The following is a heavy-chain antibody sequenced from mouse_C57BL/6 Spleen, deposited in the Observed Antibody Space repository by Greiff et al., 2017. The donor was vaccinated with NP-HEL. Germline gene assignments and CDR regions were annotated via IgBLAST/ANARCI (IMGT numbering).Heavy chain of an antibody. Sequence: QVHVKQSGAELARPGASVKLSCKASGYTFTSYGISWVKQRTGQGLEWIGEIYPRSGNTYYNEKFKGKATLTADKSSSTAYMELRSLTSEDSAVYFCAKEGELRRYYFDYWGQGTTLTVSS. CDR2: IYPRSGNT. CDR1: GYTFTSYG. J-gene: IGHJ2*01. CDR3: AKEGELRRYYFDY. V-gene: IGHV1-81*01. D-gene: IGHD1-1*01.